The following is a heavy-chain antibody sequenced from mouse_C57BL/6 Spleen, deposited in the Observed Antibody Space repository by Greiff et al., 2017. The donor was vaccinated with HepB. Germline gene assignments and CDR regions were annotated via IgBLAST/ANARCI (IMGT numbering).Heavy chain of an antibody. CDR3: ATYSNYEAMDY. Sequence: QVQLQQSGAELVKPGASVKISCKASGYSFSSYWMNWVKQRPGKGLEWIGQIYPGDGDTNYNGKFKGKATLTADKSSSTAYMQLSSLTSEDSAVYFCATYSNYEAMDYWGQGTSVTVSS. D-gene: IGHD2-5*01. J-gene: IGHJ4*01. CDR2: IYPGDGDT. CDR1: GYSFSSYW. V-gene: IGHV1-80*01.